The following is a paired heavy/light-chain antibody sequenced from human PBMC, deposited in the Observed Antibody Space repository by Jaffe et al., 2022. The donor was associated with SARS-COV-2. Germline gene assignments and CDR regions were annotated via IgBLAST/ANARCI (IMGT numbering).Light chain of an antibody. Sequence: DIQMTQSPSTLSASVGDRVTITCRASQSISTWLAWYQQKPGKAPKLLIYKASSLESGVPSRFSASGSGTEFTLTISSLQPDDFATYYCQRYNTYKTFGQGTKVEIK. CDR2: KAS. CDR3: QRYNTYKT. V-gene: IGKV1-5*03. J-gene: IGKJ1*01. CDR1: QSISTW.
Heavy chain of an antibody. CDR1: GFTFSSYS. CDR3: ARDVYSGSYSEDY. CDR2: ISSSSNTI. Sequence: EVQLVESGGGLVQPGGSLRLSCAASGFTFSSYSMNWVRQAPGQGLEWVSYISSSSNTIYYADSVKGRFTISRDNAKNSLYLQMNSLRAEDTAVYFCARDVYSGSYSEDYWGQGTLVTVSS. J-gene: IGHJ4*02. D-gene: IGHD1-26*01. V-gene: IGHV3-48*01.